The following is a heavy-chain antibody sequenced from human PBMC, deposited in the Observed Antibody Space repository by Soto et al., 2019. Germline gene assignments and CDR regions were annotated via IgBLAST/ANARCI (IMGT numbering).Heavy chain of an antibody. CDR3: ARSSGGDYWHFDL. Sequence: EVQLVESGGGVIQPGGSLRLSCAASGITVSTNYMSWVRQAPGKGLEWVSVIYSGGATHYADSVKGRFTISRDTSRNTLYLQMNSLRAEDTAVYYCARSSGGDYWHFDLWGRGTLVTVSS. D-gene: IGHD2-15*01. J-gene: IGHJ2*01. V-gene: IGHV3-53*01. CDR2: IYSGGAT. CDR1: GITVSTNY.